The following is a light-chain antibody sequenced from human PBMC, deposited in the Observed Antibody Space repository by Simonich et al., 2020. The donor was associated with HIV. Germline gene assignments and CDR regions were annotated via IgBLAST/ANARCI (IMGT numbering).Light chain of an antibody. CDR2: WAS. Sequence: DIVMTQSPDSLAVSLGERSTINCKSSQSVLYSSNNKKYLTWYKQKPGQPTKLLIYWASSRESGVPDRFSGSGSGTDFTLTISSLQAEDVAVYYCQQYYSTPYTFGQGTKLEIK. CDR3: QQYYSTPYT. V-gene: IGKV4-1*01. CDR1: QSVLYSSNNKKY. J-gene: IGKJ2*01.